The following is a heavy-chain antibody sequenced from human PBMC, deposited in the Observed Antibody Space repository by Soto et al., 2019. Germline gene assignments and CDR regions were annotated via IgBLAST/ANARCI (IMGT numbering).Heavy chain of an antibody. V-gene: IGHV4-31*03. Sequence: QVQLQESGPGLVKPSQTLSLTCTVSGGSISSGGYYWSWIRQHTGKGLEWIGYIYYSGSTYYNPYPKSRVTISVDTSKNQFSLKLSSVTPADTAVYYCARKATVTTCFDYWGQGTLVTVSS. D-gene: IGHD4-17*01. CDR2: IYYSGST. CDR3: ARKATVTTCFDY. J-gene: IGHJ4*02. CDR1: GGSISSGGYY.